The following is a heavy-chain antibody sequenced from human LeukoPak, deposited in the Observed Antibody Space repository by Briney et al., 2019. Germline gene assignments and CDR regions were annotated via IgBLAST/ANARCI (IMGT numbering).Heavy chain of an antibody. CDR1: GFTFSSYA. J-gene: IGHJ4*02. V-gene: IGHV3-23*01. D-gene: IGHD2-8*01. CDR3: AKVAQEDIVLMVYAGDFDY. CDR2: ISGSGGST. Sequence: GGSLRLSCAASGFTFSSYAMSWVRQAPGKGLEWVSAISGSGGSTYYADSVKGRFTISRDSSKNTLYLQMNSLRAEDTAVYYCAKVAQEDIVLMVYAGDFDYWGQGTLVTVSS.